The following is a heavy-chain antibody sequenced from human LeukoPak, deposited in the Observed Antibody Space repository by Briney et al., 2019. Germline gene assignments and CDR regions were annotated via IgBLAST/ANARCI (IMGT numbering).Heavy chain of an antibody. CDR1: GFTFSSYD. D-gene: IGHD3-10*01. CDR3: ARDQDTMVSFYMDV. CDR2: IRYGGSIK. J-gene: IGHJ6*03. V-gene: IGHV3-30*02. Sequence: PGGSLRLSCAASGFTFSSYDMHWVRQAPGKGLEWVAFIRYGGSIKYYADSVKGRFTISRDNAKNSLYLQMNSLRAEDTAVYYCARDQDTMVSFYMDVWGKGTTVTVSS.